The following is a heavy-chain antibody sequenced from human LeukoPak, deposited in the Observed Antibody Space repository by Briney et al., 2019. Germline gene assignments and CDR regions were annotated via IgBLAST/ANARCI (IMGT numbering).Heavy chain of an antibody. V-gene: IGHV1-8*01. CDR2: MSPNSGNT. CDR1: GYTFTSYD. CDR3: ARGRPGIVVVPAAMDV. Sequence: ASVKVSCKASGYTFTSYDINWVRQATGQGLEWMGWMSPNSGNTGYAQKFQGRVTMTRNTSISTAYMELSSLRSEDTAVYYCARGRPGIVVVPAAMDVWGQGTTVTVSS. J-gene: IGHJ6*02. D-gene: IGHD2-2*01.